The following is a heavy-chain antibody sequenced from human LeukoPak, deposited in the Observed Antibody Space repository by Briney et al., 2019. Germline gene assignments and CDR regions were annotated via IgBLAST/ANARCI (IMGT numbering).Heavy chain of an antibody. CDR2: IYYSGNT. J-gene: IGHJ4*02. Sequence: SETLSLTCSVSGYSIRSGYQWGWIRQAPGKGLEWIGSIYYSGNTYYNASLKSRVTISVDTSKNQFSLKLSSVTAADTALYYCAKHYMGSSYNHGLDCWGQGTLVTVSS. D-gene: IGHD3-10*01. CDR3: AKHYMGSSYNHGLDC. V-gene: IGHV4-38-2*01. CDR1: GYSIRSGYQ.